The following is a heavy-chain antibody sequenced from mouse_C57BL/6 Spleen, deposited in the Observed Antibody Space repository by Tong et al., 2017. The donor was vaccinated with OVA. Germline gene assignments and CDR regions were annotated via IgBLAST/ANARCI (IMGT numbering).Heavy chain of an antibody. J-gene: IGHJ1*03. D-gene: IGHD2-5*01. Sequence: EVQLQESGPELVKPGASVKISCKASGYSFTDYNMNWVKQSNGKSLEWIGVINPNYGTTSYNQKFKGKATLTVDQSSSTAYMELHSLTSEDSAVYFCARSYSNYANFDVWGTGTTVTVSS. CDR2: INPNYGTT. V-gene: IGHV1-39*01. CDR3: ARSYSNYANFDV. CDR1: GYSFTDYN.